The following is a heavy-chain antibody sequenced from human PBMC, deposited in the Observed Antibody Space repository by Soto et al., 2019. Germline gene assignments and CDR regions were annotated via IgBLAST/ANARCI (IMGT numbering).Heavy chain of an antibody. D-gene: IGHD3-22*01. CDR3: ARAASGIEYYYDSSGYYYYYGMAV. J-gene: IGHJ6*02. Sequence: SVKVSCKASGGTFSSYAISWVRQAPGQGFEWMGVIIPIFGTANYAQKFQGRVTISADESTSTAYMELSSLRSEDTAVYYCARAASGIEYYYDSSGYYYYYGMAVCGQRTTVTVSS. CDR2: IIPIFGTA. CDR1: GGTFSSYA. V-gene: IGHV1-69*13.